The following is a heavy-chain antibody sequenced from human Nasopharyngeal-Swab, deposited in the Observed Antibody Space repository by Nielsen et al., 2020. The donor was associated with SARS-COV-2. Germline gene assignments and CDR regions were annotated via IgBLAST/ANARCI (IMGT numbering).Heavy chain of an antibody. CDR1: GFTFDDYG. V-gene: IGHV3-20*04. CDR3: ARESPYNWNPVYYYYYMDV. CDR2: INWNGGST. Sequence: GGSLRLSCAASGFTFDDYGMTWVRQAPGKGLEWVSGINWNGGSTGYADSVKGRFTISRDNAKNPLYLQMNSLRAEDTALYYCARESPYNWNPVYYYYYMDVWGKGTTVTVSS. J-gene: IGHJ6*03. D-gene: IGHD1-20*01.